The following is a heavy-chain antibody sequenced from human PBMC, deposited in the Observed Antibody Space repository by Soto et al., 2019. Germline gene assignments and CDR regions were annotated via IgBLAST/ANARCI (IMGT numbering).Heavy chain of an antibody. CDR1: GFTFSSYA. CDR2: ISGSGGST. CDR3: AKREGDYYDSSGYYYGDY. V-gene: IGHV3-23*01. J-gene: IGHJ4*02. Sequence: PGGSLRLSCAASGFTFSSYAMSWVRQAPGKGLEWVSAISGSGGSTYYADSVKGRFTISRDNSKNTLYLQMNSLRAEDTAVYYFAKREGDYYDSSGYYYGDYWGQGTLVTVSS. D-gene: IGHD3-22*01.